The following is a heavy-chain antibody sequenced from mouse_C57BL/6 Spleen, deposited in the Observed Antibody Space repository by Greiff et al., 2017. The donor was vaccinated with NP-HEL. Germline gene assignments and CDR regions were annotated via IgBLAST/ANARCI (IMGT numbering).Heavy chain of an antibody. Sequence: EVQRVESGGGLVQPGGSLKLSCAASGFTFSDYYMYWVRQTPEKRLEWVAYISNGGGSTYYPDTVKGRFTISRDNAKNTLYLQTGRLKSEDTAMYYCARPNWDEGWFAYWGQGTLVTVSA. CDR3: ARPNWDEGWFAY. D-gene: IGHD4-1*02. CDR1: GFTFSDYY. J-gene: IGHJ3*01. V-gene: IGHV5-12*01. CDR2: ISNGGGST.